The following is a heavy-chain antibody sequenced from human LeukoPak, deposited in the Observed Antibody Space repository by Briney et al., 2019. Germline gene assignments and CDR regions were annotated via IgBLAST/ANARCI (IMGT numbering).Heavy chain of an antibody. CDR1: GFTFDDYA. CDR2: ISWNSGSI. J-gene: IGHJ4*02. CDR3: AKAHSSGWATIDY. Sequence: GRSLRLSCAASGFTFDDYAMHWVRQAPGKGLEWVSGISWNSGSIGYADSVKGRFTISRDNAKNSPYLQMNSLRAEDTALYYCAKAHSSGWATIDYWGQGTLVTVSS. D-gene: IGHD6-19*01. V-gene: IGHV3-9*01.